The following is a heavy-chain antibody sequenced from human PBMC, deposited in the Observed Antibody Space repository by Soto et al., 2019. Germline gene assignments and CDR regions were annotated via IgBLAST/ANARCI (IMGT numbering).Heavy chain of an antibody. D-gene: IGHD2-8*01. CDR2: IYDSGTT. CDR3: ERTYGECFDY. J-gene: IGHJ4*02. CDR1: GGSINNNYYY. V-gene: IGHV4-30-4*02. Sequence: SETLSLTCTVSGGSINNNYYYWSWIRQPPGKGLEWIGHIYDSGTTYSNPSLESRVTIAVDTSKNQFSLKLSSVTAADTALYYCERTYGECFDYWGQGTLVTVSS.